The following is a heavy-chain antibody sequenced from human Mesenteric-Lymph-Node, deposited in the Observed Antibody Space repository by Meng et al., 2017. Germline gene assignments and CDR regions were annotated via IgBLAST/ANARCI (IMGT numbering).Heavy chain of an antibody. CDR1: GGSISRSDW. Sequence: QVLLQESGPGLVKPSETLSLPCAVSGGSISRSDWWSWVRQPPGKGLEWIGETSHSGSTNYSPSLKSRVTISLDKSKNQLSLKLNSVTAADTAVYYCASSDYYRSDYWGQGTLVTVSS. J-gene: IGHJ4*02. CDR2: TSHSGST. D-gene: IGHD3-22*01. V-gene: IGHV4-4*02. CDR3: ASSDYYRSDY.